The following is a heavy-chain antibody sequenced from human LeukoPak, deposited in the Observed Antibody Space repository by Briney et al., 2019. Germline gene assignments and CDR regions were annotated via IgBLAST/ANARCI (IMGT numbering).Heavy chain of an antibody. V-gene: IGHV3-48*04. Sequence: GRSLTLSCTASGFPFSSYAMHWVRRAPGKGPEWVSYISSRSSTIYSADSVKGRFTISRDNAKNSLYLQMNSLRAEDTAVYYCTRETAFDFWGQGTVVIVSS. J-gene: IGHJ3*01. CDR2: ISSRSSTI. CDR3: TRETAFDF. CDR1: GFPFSSYA.